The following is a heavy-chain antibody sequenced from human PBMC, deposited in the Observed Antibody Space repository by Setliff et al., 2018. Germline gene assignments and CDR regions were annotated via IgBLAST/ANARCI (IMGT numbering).Heavy chain of an antibody. Sequence: ASVKVSCKASGGTFSSYAINWVRQATGQGLEWMGWMNPNSGNTGYAQKFQGRVTMTRNTSISTAYMELSSLRSEDTAVYYCAKERGFYGSGSYSFDYWGQGTLVTVSS. J-gene: IGHJ4*02. V-gene: IGHV1-8*02. CDR3: AKERGFYGSGSYSFDY. CDR1: GGTFSSYA. CDR2: MNPNSGNT. D-gene: IGHD3-10*01.